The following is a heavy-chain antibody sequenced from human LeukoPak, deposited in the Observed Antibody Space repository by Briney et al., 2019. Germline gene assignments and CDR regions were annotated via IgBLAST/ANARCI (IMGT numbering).Heavy chain of an antibody. CDR3: ARAIQRGDFPNDAFDI. CDR1: GGSISSGDYY. V-gene: IGHV4-30-4*01. CDR2: IYYSGST. D-gene: IGHD4-17*01. Sequence: PSETLSLTCTVSGGSISSGDYYWSWIRQPPGKGLEWIGYIYYSGSTCYNPSLKSRVTISVDTSKNQFSLKLSSVTAADTAVYYCARAIQRGDFPNDAFDIWGQGTMVTVSS. J-gene: IGHJ3*02.